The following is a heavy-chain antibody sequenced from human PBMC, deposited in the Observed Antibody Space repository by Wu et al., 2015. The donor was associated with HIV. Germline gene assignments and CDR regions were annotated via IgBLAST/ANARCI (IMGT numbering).Heavy chain of an antibody. CDR2: INPGGDST. Sequence: QVHLVQSGAEVKKPGSSVTVSCKASGYTFTSYYVHWVRQAPGQGLEWMGIINPGGDSTYYAQKFQGRVTMTRDTSTSTVYMELSSLRSEDTAVYYCARVSPAAEYYFDYWAREPWSPSPQ. CDR1: GYTFTSYY. D-gene: IGHD2-2*01. CDR3: ARVSPAAEYYFDY. J-gene: IGHJ4*02. V-gene: IGHV1-46*03.